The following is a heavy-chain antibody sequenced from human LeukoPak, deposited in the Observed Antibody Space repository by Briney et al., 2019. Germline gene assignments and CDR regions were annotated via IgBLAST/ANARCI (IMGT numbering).Heavy chain of an antibody. CDR3: ARYGDQLLQNLPNWFDP. J-gene: IGHJ5*02. V-gene: IGHV3-21*01. Sequence: GGSLRLSCAASGFTFSSYSMNWVRQAPGKGLEWVSSISSSSSYIYYADSVKGRFTISRDNAKNSLYLQMNSLRAEDTAVYYCARYGDQLLQNLPNWFDPWGQGTLVTVSS. D-gene: IGHD2-2*01. CDR2: ISSSSSYI. CDR1: GFTFSSYS.